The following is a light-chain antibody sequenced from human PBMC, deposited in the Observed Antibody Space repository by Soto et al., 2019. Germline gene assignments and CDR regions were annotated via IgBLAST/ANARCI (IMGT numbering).Light chain of an antibody. Sequence: EIVMTQSPATLSVSPGERATLSCRASQSISSNLAWYQQKPGQAPRLLIYDASTRATGIPARFSGSESGTEFTLTISSRQSEDFAVYYCQQYNNWPPMYTFGQGTKLEIK. CDR1: QSISSN. CDR3: QQYNNWPPMYT. CDR2: DAS. J-gene: IGKJ2*01. V-gene: IGKV3-15*01.